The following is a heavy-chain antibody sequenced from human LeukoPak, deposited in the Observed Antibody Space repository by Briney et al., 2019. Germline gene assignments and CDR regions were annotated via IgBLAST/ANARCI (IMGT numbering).Heavy chain of an antibody. J-gene: IGHJ5*02. V-gene: IGHV4-34*01. CDR3: ARGRRRIVVVITTGWFDP. D-gene: IGHD3-22*01. Sequence: KSSETLSLTCAVYGGSFSGYYWSWIRQPPGKGLEWIGEINRSGSTNYNPSLKSRVTISVDTSKNQFSLKLSSVTAADTAVYYCARGRRRIVVVITTGWFDPWGQGTLVTVSS. CDR1: GGSFSGYY. CDR2: INRSGST.